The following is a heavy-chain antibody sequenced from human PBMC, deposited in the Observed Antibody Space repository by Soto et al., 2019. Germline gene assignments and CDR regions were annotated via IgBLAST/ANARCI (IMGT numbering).Heavy chain of an antibody. Sequence: PSETLSLTCTVSGGSISSYYWSWIRQPPGEGLEWIGYIYYNGNTNYNPSLKSRVTISIDTSKNQFSLKLNSVTAADTAVYFCARLAYTSGFTFDYWGRGTLVTVSS. CDR3: ARLAYTSGFTFDY. J-gene: IGHJ4*02. V-gene: IGHV4-59*01. CDR2: IYYNGNT. D-gene: IGHD5-18*01. CDR1: GGSISSYY.